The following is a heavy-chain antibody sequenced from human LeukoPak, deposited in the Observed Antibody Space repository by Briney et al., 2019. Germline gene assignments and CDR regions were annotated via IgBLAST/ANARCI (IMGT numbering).Heavy chain of an antibody. D-gene: IGHD4/OR15-4a*01. Sequence: SGTLSLTCTVSGGSFIGYYLSWIRQPPGKGLEWIGSIYYSGSTKYNPALKSRVTISVETSKNQFSLKLSSVTAADTAVYYCARYANSPYYFYAMDVWGQGTTVTVSS. CDR2: IYYSGST. CDR3: ARYANSPYYFYAMDV. CDR1: GGSFIGYY. J-gene: IGHJ6*02. V-gene: IGHV4-59*12.